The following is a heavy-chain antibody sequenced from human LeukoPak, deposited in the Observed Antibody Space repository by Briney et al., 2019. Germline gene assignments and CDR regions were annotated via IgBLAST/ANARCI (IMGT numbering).Heavy chain of an antibody. CDR2: ISASGGRS. J-gene: IGHJ4*02. CDR1: GFTFNNYA. V-gene: IGHV3-23*01. Sequence: PARSLRLSCAASGFTFNNYAMSWDRQAPGKGLEWDSDISASGGRSDYANSVMCRFTISREDPKNTLHLLMNSLRPEDTAIYYCAKALSDFWRAQNEWGQGTLVTVSS. D-gene: IGHD3-3*01. CDR3: AKALSDFWRAQNE.